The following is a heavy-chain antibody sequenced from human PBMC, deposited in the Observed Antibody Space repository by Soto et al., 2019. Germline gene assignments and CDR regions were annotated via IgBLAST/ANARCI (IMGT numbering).Heavy chain of an antibody. CDR1: GGTFSSYT. D-gene: IGHD4-17*01. Sequence: SVKGSCKASGGTFSSYTISWVRQAPGQGLEWMGRIIPILGIANYAQKFQGRVTITADKSTSTAYMELSSLRSEDTAVYYCATRLRYNWFDPWGQGTLVTVSS. CDR3: ATRLRYNWFDP. CDR2: IIPILGIA. V-gene: IGHV1-69*02. J-gene: IGHJ5*02.